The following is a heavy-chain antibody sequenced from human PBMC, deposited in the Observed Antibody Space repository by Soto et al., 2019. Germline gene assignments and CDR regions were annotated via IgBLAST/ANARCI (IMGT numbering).Heavy chain of an antibody. CDR2: VSPPFRTS. Sequence: QVQLVQSGAEVKKPGSSVKVSCKTSGVSFNNNGIGWVRQAPGHGLEWMGGVSPPFRTSNYARKCQSRISITADASTGTVNMELSSLTSEDTAQYYCARVLYYGSGSYSPYGMDVWGQGTTVTVSS. CDR1: GVSFNNNG. D-gene: IGHD3-10*01. J-gene: IGHJ6*02. V-gene: IGHV1-69*01. CDR3: ARVLYYGSGSYSPYGMDV.